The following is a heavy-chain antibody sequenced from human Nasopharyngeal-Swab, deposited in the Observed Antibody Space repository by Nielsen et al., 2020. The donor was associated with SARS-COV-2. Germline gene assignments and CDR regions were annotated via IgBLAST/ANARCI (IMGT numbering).Heavy chain of an antibody. J-gene: IGHJ3*02. V-gene: IGHV3-30*18. CDR2: ISNDGSNQ. CDR1: GFTSINYG. CDR3: AKDLSPPPDNTAWGDAFDI. Sequence: GGSLRLSCEASGFTSINYGMHWVRQAPGKGLEGVPFISNDGSNQFYGDSVKGRFTISRNNSKNTLSLQMNSLRPDETAVYSCAKDLSPPPDNTAWGDAFDIWGRGTMVSVSS. D-gene: IGHD3-16*01.